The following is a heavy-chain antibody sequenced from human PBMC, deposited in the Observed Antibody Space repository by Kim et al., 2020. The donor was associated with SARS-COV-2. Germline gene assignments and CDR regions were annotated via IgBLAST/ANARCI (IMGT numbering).Heavy chain of an antibody. CDR1: GGSISSGGYY. J-gene: IGHJ4*02. V-gene: IGHV4-31*03. Sequence: SETLSLTCTVSGGSISSGGYYWSWIRQHPGKGLEWIGYIYYSGSTYYNPSLKSRVTISVDTSKNQFSLKLSSVTAADTAVYYCASTLWFGEYYFDYWGQGTLVTVSS. CDR3: ASTLWFGEYYFDY. CDR2: IYYSGST. D-gene: IGHD3-10*01.